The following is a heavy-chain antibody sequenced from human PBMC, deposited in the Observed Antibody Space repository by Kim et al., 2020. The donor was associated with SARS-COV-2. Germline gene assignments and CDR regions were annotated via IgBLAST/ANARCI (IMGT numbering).Heavy chain of an antibody. Sequence: GGSLRLSCAASGFTFSSYAMHWVRQAPGKGLEWVAVISYDGSNKYYADSVKGRFTISRDNSKNTLYLQMNSLRAEDTAVYYCARHYYYGSGSYLYYYYGTDVWGQGTTVTVSS. CDR2: ISYDGSNK. J-gene: IGHJ6*02. CDR3: ARHYYYGSGSYLYYYYGTDV. D-gene: IGHD3-10*01. CDR1: GFTFSSYA. V-gene: IGHV3-30*04.